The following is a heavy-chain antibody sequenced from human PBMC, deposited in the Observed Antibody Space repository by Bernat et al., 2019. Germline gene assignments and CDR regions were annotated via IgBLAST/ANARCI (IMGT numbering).Heavy chain of an antibody. CDR3: ARGTVTSFVPADY. V-gene: IGHV3-33*01. J-gene: IGHJ4*02. CDR1: GFTFSSYS. D-gene: IGHD4-17*01. Sequence: QVQLVESGGGVVQPGRSLRLSCAASGFTFSSYSMHWVRQAPGKGLEWVAVIWYDGSNKYYADSVKGRFTISRDNSKNTLYLQMNSLRAEDTAVYYCARGTVTSFVPADYWGQGTLVTVSS. CDR2: IWYDGSNK.